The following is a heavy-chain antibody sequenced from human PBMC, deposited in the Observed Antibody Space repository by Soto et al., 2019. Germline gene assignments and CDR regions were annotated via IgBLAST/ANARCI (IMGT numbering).Heavy chain of an antibody. J-gene: IGHJ4*02. CDR3: AKHYEKFTTSSLDK. CDR1: GFTLSNFA. CDR2: FSGSGGGT. V-gene: IGHV3-23*01. D-gene: IGHD3-16*01. Sequence: PGGSLRLSCAASGFTLSNFAMSWVRQAPGKGLEWVSSFSGSGGGTCYADSVRGRFTIFRDNSRNTLYLEMNSLRAEDTAVYHCAKHYEKFTTSSLDKWGQGAPVTVSS.